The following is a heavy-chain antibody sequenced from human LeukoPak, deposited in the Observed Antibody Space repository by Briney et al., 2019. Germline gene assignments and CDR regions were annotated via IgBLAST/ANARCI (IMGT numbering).Heavy chain of an antibody. V-gene: IGHV4-31*03. CDR2: IYYSGST. D-gene: IGHD3-22*01. Sequence: NTSETLSLTCTVSRGSISSGGYYWSWIRQHPGKGLEWIGYIYYSGSTYYNPSLKSRVTISVDTSKNQFSLKLSSVTAADTAVYYCARGSPYYYDSSGYFTPKYYFDYWGQGTLVTVSS. J-gene: IGHJ4*02. CDR3: ARGSPYYYDSSGYFTPKYYFDY. CDR1: RGSISSGGYY.